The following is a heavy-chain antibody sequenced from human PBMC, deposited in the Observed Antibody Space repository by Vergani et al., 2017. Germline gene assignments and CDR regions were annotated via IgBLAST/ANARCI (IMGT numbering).Heavy chain of an antibody. CDR1: GGSISSSSYY. D-gene: IGHD1-26*01. V-gene: IGHV4-61*05. CDR3: ARSSGSYYLNYGMDV. J-gene: IGHJ6*02. Sequence: QLQLQESGPGLVKPSETLSLTCTVSGGSISSSSYYWGWIRQPPGKGLEWIGYIYYSGSTNYNPSLKSRVTISVDTSKNQFSLKLSSVTAADTAVYYCARSSGSYYLNYGMDVWGQGTTVTVSS. CDR2: IYYSGST.